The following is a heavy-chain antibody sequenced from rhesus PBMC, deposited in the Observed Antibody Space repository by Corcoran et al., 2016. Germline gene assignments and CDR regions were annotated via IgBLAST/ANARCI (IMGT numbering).Heavy chain of an antibody. Sequence: EVQLVETGGGLVQPGGSLRLSCAAPGLSFSSYGMSWVRQAPGKGLEWVSGISYTGGSTYYADSVKGRFTISRDNSKNTLSLQMNSLRAEDTAVYYCAKDSRGSYNSATDYWGQGVLVTVSS. V-gene: IGHV3S5*01. CDR1: GLSFSSYG. CDR3: AKDSRGSYNSATDY. D-gene: IGHD1-44*02. J-gene: IGHJ4*01. CDR2: ISYTGGST.